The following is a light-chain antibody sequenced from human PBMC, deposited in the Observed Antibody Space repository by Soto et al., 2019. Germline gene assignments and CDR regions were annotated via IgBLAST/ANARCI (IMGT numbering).Light chain of an antibody. Sequence: QPVLTQPPSVSGAPGQTVTISCTGTSSNIGAGFDVHWYQQLPGAAPKLLIYANTDRPSGVPARFSGSKSVTSASLAITGLQPEDEADYFCLSYDTSLRGVFGGGTKVTVL. CDR2: ANT. J-gene: IGLJ2*01. CDR3: LSYDTSLRGV. V-gene: IGLV1-40*01. CDR1: SSNIGAGFD.